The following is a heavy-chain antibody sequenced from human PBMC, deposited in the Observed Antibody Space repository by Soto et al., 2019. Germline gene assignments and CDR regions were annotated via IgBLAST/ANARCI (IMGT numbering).Heavy chain of an antibody. J-gene: IGHJ4*02. CDR2: IHPSDSYT. CDR1: GYSFTNYW. D-gene: IGHD5-18*01. CDR3: ARQPYHTAYYFDY. Sequence: GESLKISCKGSGYSFTNYWIMWVRQMPGKGLEWMARIHPSDSYTNYSPSFQGHVTISADKPIDTAYLQWSSLKASDTAIYYCARQPYHTAYYFDYWGQGALVTVSS. V-gene: IGHV5-10-1*01.